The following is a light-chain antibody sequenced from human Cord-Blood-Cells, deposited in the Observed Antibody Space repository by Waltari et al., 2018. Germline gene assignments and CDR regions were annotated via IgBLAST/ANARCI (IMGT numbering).Light chain of an antibody. CDR2: WAS. J-gene: IGKJ2*01. CDR1: QSVLYSSNNKNY. V-gene: IGKV4-1*01. CDR3: QQYYSTPYT. Sequence: DIVMTQSPDSLAVSLGERATINCKSSQSVLYSSNNKNYVAWYQQKPEQPPKLLIYWASTRESGVPDRFSGSGSGTDFTLTISSLQAEDVAVYYCQQYYSTPYTFGQGTKLEIK.